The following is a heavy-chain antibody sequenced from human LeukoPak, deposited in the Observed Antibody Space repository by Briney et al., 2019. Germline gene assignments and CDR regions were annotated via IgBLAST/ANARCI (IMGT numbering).Heavy chain of an antibody. D-gene: IGHD3-16*02. V-gene: IGHV3-53*01. CDR2: IYSGGST. CDR1: GFTFSSYS. Sequence: GGPLRLSCAASGFTFSSYSVNWVRQAPGKGLEWVSVIYSGGSTYYADSVKGRFTISRDNSKNTLYLQMNSLRAEDTAVYYCAREVPYDYVWGSYRSYYFDYWGQGTLVTVSS. CDR3: AREVPYDYVWGSYRSYYFDY. J-gene: IGHJ4*02.